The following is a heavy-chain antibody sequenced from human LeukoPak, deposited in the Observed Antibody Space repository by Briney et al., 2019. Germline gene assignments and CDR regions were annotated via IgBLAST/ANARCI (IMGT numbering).Heavy chain of an antibody. CDR3: AREGSGSGYDGRYFDY. CDR1: GGSISSGSYY. J-gene: IGHJ4*02. Sequence: TLSLTCTVSGGSISSGSYYWTWIRQPAGKGLEWIGRIYTSGTTNYNPSLKSRVTISVDTSKNQFSLKLSSVTAADTAVYYCAREGSGSGYDGRYFDYWGQGTLVTVSS. V-gene: IGHV4-61*02. CDR2: IYTSGTT. D-gene: IGHD5-12*01.